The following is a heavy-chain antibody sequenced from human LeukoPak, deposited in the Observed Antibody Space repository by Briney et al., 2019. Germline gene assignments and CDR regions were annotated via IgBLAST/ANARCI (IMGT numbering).Heavy chain of an antibody. J-gene: IGHJ4*02. D-gene: IGHD3-16*01. CDR1: GVTFNSYA. CDR3: ARDWGKGDY. Sequence: GGSLRLSCAASGVTFNSYAMSWVRQAPEKGLEWVATISGSGGGTYYADSVKGRFTISRDDSKNTLYLQMNSLRAEDTAVYYCARDWGKGDYWGQGTLVTVSS. V-gene: IGHV3-23*01. CDR2: ISGSGGGT.